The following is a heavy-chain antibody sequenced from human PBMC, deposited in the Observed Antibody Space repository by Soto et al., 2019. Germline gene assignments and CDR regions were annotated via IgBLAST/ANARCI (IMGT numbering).Heavy chain of an antibody. CDR3: AKDLDIVVVVAALYFDY. Sequence: GGSLRLSSTASGFTFSSYAMSWVRQAPGKGLEWVSAISGSGGSTYYADSVKGRFTISRDNSKNTLYLQMNSLRAEDTAVYYCAKDLDIVVVVAALYFDYWGQGTLVTVSS. J-gene: IGHJ4*02. CDR1: GFTFSSYA. V-gene: IGHV3-23*01. D-gene: IGHD2-15*01. CDR2: ISGSGGST.